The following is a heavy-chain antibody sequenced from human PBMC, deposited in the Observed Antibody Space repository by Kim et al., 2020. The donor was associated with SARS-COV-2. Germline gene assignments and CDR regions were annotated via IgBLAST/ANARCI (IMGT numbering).Heavy chain of an antibody. CDR3: ARGTGYLDWLVPGALFDP. D-gene: IGHD3-9*01. J-gene: IGHJ5*02. CDR2: IYYSGST. Sequence: SETLSLTCTVSGGSISSGGYYWSWIRQHPGKGLEWFGYIYYSGSTYYNPPLKSRVTISVDTSKNQFSLTLSSVTAAATAAYYCARGTGYLDWLVPGALFDPWGQGTLVTVSS. V-gene: IGHV4-31*03. CDR1: GGSISSGGYY.